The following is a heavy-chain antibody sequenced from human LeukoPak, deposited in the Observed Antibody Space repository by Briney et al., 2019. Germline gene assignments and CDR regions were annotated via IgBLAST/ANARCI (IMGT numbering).Heavy chain of an antibody. CDR2: ISGYNGKT. V-gene: IGHV1-18*01. CDR3: ARDTGIAVAGTGDFDY. CDR1: GYTFTNYG. J-gene: IGHJ4*02. Sequence: ASVKVSCKASGYTFTNYGISWVRLAPGQGLEWMGWISGYNGKTNYAQKLQGRVTMTTDTSTSTAYMELRSLRSDDTAVYYCARDTGIAVAGTGDFDYWGQGTLVTVSS. D-gene: IGHD6-13*01.